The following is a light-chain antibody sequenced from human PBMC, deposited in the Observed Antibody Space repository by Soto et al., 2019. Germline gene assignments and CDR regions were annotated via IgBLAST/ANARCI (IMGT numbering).Light chain of an antibody. Sequence: DIQMTQSPSTLSGSVGDIVTITCRASQTISSWLAWYQQKPGKAPKLLIYDASSLETGVPSRFSGSGSGTEFTLTISNLQPDDFATYSCQQYESYSSGPFGQGTKVDIK. J-gene: IGKJ1*01. CDR1: QTISSW. CDR3: QQYESYSSGP. V-gene: IGKV1-5*01. CDR2: DAS.